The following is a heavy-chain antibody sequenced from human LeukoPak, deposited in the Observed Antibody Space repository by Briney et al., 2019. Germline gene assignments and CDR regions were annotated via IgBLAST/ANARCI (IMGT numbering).Heavy chain of an antibody. CDR3: ATDPVASSGKKYSSSYFDY. V-gene: IGHV1-8*01. D-gene: IGHD6-6*01. CDR1: GYTFTSYD. J-gene: IGHJ4*02. CDR2: MNPNSGNT. Sequence: ASVKVSCKASGYTFTSYDINWVRQATGQGLEWMGWMNPNSGNTGYAQKFQGRVTMTEDTSTDTAYMELSSLRSEDTAAYYCATDPVASSGKKYSSSYFDYWGQGTLVTVSS.